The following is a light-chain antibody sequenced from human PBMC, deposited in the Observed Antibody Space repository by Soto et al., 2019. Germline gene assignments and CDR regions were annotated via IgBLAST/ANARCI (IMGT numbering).Light chain of an antibody. Sequence: QSVLTQPPSAYGTPGQRVNISCSGSSSNIGSNYVFWYQQLPGTAPKLLIYRNNQRPSGVPDRFSGSKSGTSASLAISGLRSEDEADYYCAAWDDSLSGVVFGGGTKVTVL. J-gene: IGLJ2*01. CDR1: SSNIGSNY. CDR2: RNN. V-gene: IGLV1-47*01. CDR3: AAWDDSLSGVV.